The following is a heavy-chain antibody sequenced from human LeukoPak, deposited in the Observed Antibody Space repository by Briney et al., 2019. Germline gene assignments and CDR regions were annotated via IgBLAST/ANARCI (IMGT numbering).Heavy chain of an antibody. CDR3: AGDDSSGYFFDF. D-gene: IGHD3-22*01. CDR2: ISSSSSII. V-gene: IGHV3-48*01. J-gene: IGHJ4*02. CDR1: GFTFNSYN. Sequence: GGSLRLSCGASGFTFNSYNMNWVRQAPGKGLEWVSYISSSSSIIYYTDSVKGRFTISRDNAKNSLYLQMNSLRAEDTAMYFCAGDDSSGYFFDFWGQGTLVTVSS.